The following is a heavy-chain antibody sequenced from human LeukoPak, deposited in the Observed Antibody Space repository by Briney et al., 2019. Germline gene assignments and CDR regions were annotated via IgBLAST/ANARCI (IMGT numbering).Heavy chain of an antibody. Sequence: GSLRLSCAASGFTFSSYSMNWVRQAPGKGLEWVSSISSSSSYIYYADSVKGRFTISRDNAKNSLYLQMNSLRAEDTAVYYCARVVVPAAKDYYYYYMDVWGKGTTVTVSS. CDR3: ARVVVPAAKDYYYYYMDV. D-gene: IGHD2-2*01. CDR1: GFTFSSYS. CDR2: ISSSSSYI. V-gene: IGHV3-21*01. J-gene: IGHJ6*03.